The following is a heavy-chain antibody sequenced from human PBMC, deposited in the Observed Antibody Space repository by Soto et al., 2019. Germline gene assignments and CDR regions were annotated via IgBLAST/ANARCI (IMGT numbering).Heavy chain of an antibody. J-gene: IGHJ6*02. CDR3: ACHSSSFKYYGIDF. D-gene: IGHD6-6*01. Sequence: SEPLSHTCTFSGGTISSYYWSWIRQPPGKGLEYIGYMFYSGSPNYNPSLKSRVTMSVDTSTNQFSLKLSSVTAADTAVYYCACHSSSFKYYGIDFSGQRSRVTVSS. CDR1: GGTISSYY. V-gene: IGHV4-59*01. CDR2: MFYSGSP.